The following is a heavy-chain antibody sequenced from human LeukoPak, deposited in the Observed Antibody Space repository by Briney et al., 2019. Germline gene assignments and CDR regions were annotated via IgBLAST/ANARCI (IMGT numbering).Heavy chain of an antibody. J-gene: IGHJ6*02. Sequence: PGGSLRLSCAASGFTFSSYGMHWVRQAPGKGLEWVAVISYDGSNKYYADSVKVRFTISRDNSKNTLYLQMNSLRAEDTAVYYCAKVYSSGWYYYYNYGMDVWGQGTTVTVSS. CDR3: AKVYSSGWYYYYNYGMDV. CDR1: GFTFSSYG. CDR2: ISYDGSNK. D-gene: IGHD6-19*01. V-gene: IGHV3-30*18.